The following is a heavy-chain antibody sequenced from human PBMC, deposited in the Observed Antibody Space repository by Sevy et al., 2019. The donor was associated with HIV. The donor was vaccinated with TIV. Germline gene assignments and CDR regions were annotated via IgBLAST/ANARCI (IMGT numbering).Heavy chain of an antibody. CDR1: GFTFSSYA. J-gene: IGHJ4*02. CDR3: AKDRESDSSGYYEVSVFDY. V-gene: IGHV3-23*01. CDR2: ISGSGGST. Sequence: GGSLRLSCAASGFTFSSYAMSWVRQAPGKGLEWVSAISGSGGSTYYADSVKGRFTISRDNSKNTRYLQMNSLRAEDTAVYYCAKDRESDSSGYYEVSVFDYWGQGTLVTVSS. D-gene: IGHD3-22*01.